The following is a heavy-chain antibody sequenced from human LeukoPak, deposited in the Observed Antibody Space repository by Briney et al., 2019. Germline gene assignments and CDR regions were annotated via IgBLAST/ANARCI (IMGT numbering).Heavy chain of an antibody. J-gene: IGHJ4*02. CDR1: GYIFTDYY. CDR3: ARDQSSGWIDY. CDR2: ISAYNGNT. D-gene: IGHD6-19*01. V-gene: IGHV1-18*04. Sequence: ASVKVSCKTSGYIFTDYYIHWVRQAPGQGLEWMGWISAYNGNTNYAQKLQGRVTMTTDTSTSTAYMELRSLRSDDTAVYYCARDQSSGWIDYWGQGTLVTVSS.